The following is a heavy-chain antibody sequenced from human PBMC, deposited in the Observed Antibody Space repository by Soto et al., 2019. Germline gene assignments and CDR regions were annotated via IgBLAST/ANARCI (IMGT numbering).Heavy chain of an antibody. CDR2: INYSGST. CDR3: ARGVRDDFWSGYYTGYYYYGMDV. V-gene: IGHV4-31*03. J-gene: IGHJ6*02. Sequence: LSLTCTVSGGSISSGGYYWSWIRQHPGKGLEWIGYINYSGSTYYNPSLKSRVTISVDTSKNQFYLKPSSVTAADTAVYYCARGVRDDFWSGYYTGYYYYGMDVWGQGTTVTSP. D-gene: IGHD3-3*01. CDR1: GGSISSGGYY.